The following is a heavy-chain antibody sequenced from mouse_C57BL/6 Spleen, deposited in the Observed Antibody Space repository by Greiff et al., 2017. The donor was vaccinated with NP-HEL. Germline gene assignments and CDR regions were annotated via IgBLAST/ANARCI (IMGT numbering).Heavy chain of an antibody. Sequence: VQLQQSGAELVRPGASVTLSCKASGYTFTDYEMHWVKQTPVHGLEWIGAIDPETGGTAYNQKFKGKAILTADKSSSTAYIQLLSLTSEDAAVYYCTTDYNGSSYWYFDVWGTGTTGTVAS. D-gene: IGHD1-1*01. J-gene: IGHJ1*03. CDR3: TTDYNGSSYWYFDV. CDR2: IDPETGGT. CDR1: GYTFTDYE. V-gene: IGHV1-15*01.